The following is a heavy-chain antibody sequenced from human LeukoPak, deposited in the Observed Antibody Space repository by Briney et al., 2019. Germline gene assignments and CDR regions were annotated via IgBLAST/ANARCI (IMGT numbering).Heavy chain of an antibody. V-gene: IGHV3-23*01. D-gene: IGHD2-2*02. CDR3: AKGYCSSASCYRPSYNNMGV. J-gene: IGHJ6*03. CDR2: ISGSGDST. CDR1: GFTFSSFT. Sequence: GGSLRLSCAGSGFTFSSFTMTWVRQAPGKGLEWLSVISGSGDSTYYAHSVKGRFTISRDNSKHTLYMQMNSLRVEDTAIYYCAKGYCSSASCYRPSYNNMGVWGKGTTFTVSS.